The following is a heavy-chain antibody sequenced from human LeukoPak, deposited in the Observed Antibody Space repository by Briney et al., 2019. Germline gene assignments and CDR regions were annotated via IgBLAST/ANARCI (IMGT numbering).Heavy chain of an antibody. V-gene: IGHV1-18*01. CDR1: GYTFTSYG. D-gene: IGHD4-17*01. CDR2: ISAYNGNT. J-gene: IGHJ5*02. Sequence: ASVKVSCKASGYTFTSYGISWVRQAPGQGLEWMGWISAYNGNTNYAQKLQDRVTMTTDTSTSTAYMELRSLRSDDTAVYYCARADYGDYSTWFDPWGQGTLVTVSS. CDR3: ARADYGDYSTWFDP.